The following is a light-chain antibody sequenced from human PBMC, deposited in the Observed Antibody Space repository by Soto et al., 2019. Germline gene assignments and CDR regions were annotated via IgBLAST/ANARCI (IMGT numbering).Light chain of an antibody. Sequence: QSVLTQSPSASGPPGQSVTISCTGTSSDIGGYNSVSWYQQHPGKAPELIIYEVSNRPSGISDRFSGSKSGNTAPLTISGLQAEDEADYHCASYTSTNSLVFGTGTKVTVL. CDR2: EVS. V-gene: IGLV2-14*01. J-gene: IGLJ1*01. CDR1: SSDIGGYNS. CDR3: ASYTSTNSLV.